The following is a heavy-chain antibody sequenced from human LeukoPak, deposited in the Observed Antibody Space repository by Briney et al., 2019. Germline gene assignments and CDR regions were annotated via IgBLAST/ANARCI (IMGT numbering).Heavy chain of an antibody. CDR2: IIPILGIA. CDR3: ARGVDTAMVTRIDY. D-gene: IGHD5-18*01. CDR1: GGTFSSYA. J-gene: IGHJ4*02. V-gene: IGHV1-69*04. Sequence: GASVKVSCKASGGTFSSYAISWVRQAPGQGLEWMGRIIPILGIANYAQKFQGRVTITADKSTSTAYMALSSLRSEDTAVYYCARGVDTAMVTRIDYWGQGTLVTVSS.